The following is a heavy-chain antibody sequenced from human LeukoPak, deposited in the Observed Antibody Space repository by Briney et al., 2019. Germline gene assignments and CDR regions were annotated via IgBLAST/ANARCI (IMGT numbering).Heavy chain of an antibody. D-gene: IGHD2-8*01. CDR1: GGTFSSYA. CDR3: TRVMDIVLIGAMDV. J-gene: IGHJ6*03. V-gene: IGHV1-69*05. Sequence: ATVKVSCKASGGTFSSYAISWVRQAPGQGLEWMGGIIPIFGTANCAQKFQGRVTITTDESTSTAYMELSSLRSEDTAVYYCTRVMDIVLIGAMDVWGKGTTVTVSS. CDR2: IIPIFGTA.